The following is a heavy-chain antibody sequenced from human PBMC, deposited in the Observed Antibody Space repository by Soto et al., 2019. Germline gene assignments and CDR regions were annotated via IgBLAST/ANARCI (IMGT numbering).Heavy chain of an antibody. J-gene: IGHJ6*02. V-gene: IGHV3-30*18. CDR1: GFTFSSYG. CDR2: ISYDGSNK. CDR3: AKDRGYCSGGSCTRKHGMDV. D-gene: IGHD2-15*01. Sequence: QVQLVESGGGVVQPGRSLRLSCAASGFTFSSYGMHWVRQAPGKGLEWVAVISYDGSNKYYADSVKGRFTISRDNSKNTLYLQMNSVRAEDTAVYYCAKDRGYCSGGSCTRKHGMDVWGQGTTVTVSS.